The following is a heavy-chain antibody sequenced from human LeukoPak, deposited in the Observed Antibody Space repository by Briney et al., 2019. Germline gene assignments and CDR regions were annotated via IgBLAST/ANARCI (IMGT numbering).Heavy chain of an antibody. CDR1: GFTFSHYY. CDR3: ASGLPMVREIDY. V-gene: IGHV3-11*04. CDR2: ITSSGSTI. D-gene: IGHD3-10*01. J-gene: IGHJ4*02. Sequence: GRSLRLSCAASGFTFSHYYMSWIRQPPGKGLEWVSYITSSGSTIYYADSVKGRYTISRDNAKNTLYLQMNTVRAEDTAVYYCASGLPMVREIDYWGEGTLVTVSS.